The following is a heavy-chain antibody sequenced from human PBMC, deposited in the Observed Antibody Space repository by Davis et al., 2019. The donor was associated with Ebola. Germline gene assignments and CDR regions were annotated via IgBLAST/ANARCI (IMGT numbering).Heavy chain of an antibody. J-gene: IGHJ3*01. Sequence: ASVTVSCKASGYTFTSYGISWVRQAPGQGLEWMGWISAYNGNTNYAQKLQGRVTMTTDTSTSTVYMELSGLRSEDTAVYYCARDVNRLDAFDVWGQGTMVTVSS. V-gene: IGHV1-18*01. CDR2: ISAYNGNT. CDR1: GYTFTSYG. CDR3: ARDVNRLDAFDV.